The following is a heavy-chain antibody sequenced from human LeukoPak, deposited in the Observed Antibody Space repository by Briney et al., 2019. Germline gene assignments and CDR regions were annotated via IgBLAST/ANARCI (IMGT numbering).Heavy chain of an antibody. D-gene: IGHD2-2*01. J-gene: IGHJ6*02. Sequence: PGGSLRLSCAASGFTVSSNYMSWVRQAPGKGLEWVSVIHSGGSTYYADSVKGRFTISRDNSKNTLYLQMNSLRAEDTAVYYCAIGGCSSTSCYVGGMDVWGQGTTVTVSS. CDR3: AIGGCSSTSCYVGGMDV. CDR2: IHSGGST. CDR1: GFTVSSNY. V-gene: IGHV3-66*01.